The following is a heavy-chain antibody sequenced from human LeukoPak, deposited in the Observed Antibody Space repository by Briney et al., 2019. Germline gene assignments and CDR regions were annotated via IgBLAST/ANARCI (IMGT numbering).Heavy chain of an antibody. J-gene: IGHJ4*02. CDR1: GGSIANYF. CDR2: IRNSGT. CDR3: ARGRGYNSNSLRSLDF. D-gene: IGHD4-11*01. V-gene: IGHV4-59*01. Sequence: SETLSITCTVSGGSIANYFWNWIRQSPGKGLEWIGYIRNSGTIYHPSLKSRVSISVDTSKNQFSLKLSSVTASDTGVYYCARGRGYNSNSLRSLDFWGQGTLVTVSS.